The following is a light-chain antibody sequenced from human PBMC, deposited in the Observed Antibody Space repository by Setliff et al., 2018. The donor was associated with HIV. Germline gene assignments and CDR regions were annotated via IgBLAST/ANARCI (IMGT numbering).Light chain of an antibody. J-gene: IGLJ1*01. CDR3: SSYTSSSTPYV. CDR2: EVS. V-gene: IGLV2-14*01. Sequence: QSALAQSASVSGSPGQSITISCTGTSSDVNGYNYVSWYQQHPGKAPKLMIYEVSNRPSGVSNRFSGPKSGNTASLTISGLQAEDEADYYCSSYTSSSTPYVFGTGTKVTVL. CDR1: SSDVNGYNY.